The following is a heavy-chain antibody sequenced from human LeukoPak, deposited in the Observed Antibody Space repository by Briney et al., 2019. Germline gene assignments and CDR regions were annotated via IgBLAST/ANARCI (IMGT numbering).Heavy chain of an antibody. Sequence: GESQKISCKGSGYSFTSYWIGWVRQMPGKGLEWMGIIYHGDSDTRYSPSFQGQVTISADKSISTAYLQWSSLKASDTAMYYCARHVHSSSSAYYYYYYMDVWGKGTTVTVSS. J-gene: IGHJ6*03. CDR3: ARHVHSSSSAYYYYYYMDV. CDR1: GYSFTSYW. D-gene: IGHD6-6*01. CDR2: IYHGDSDT. V-gene: IGHV5-51*01.